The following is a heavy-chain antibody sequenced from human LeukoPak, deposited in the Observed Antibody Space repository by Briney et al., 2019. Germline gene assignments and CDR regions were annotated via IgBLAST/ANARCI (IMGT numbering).Heavy chain of an antibody. D-gene: IGHD2-21*02. V-gene: IGHV3-7*01. CDR3: ARSVVTARFDY. J-gene: IGHJ4*02. CDR2: IKQDGSEK. CDR1: GFTFGDYA. Sequence: GGSLRLSCTASGFTFGDYAVSWVRQAPGKGLEWVASIKQDGSEKYYVDSVKGRFTISRDNAKNSLYLQMNSLRAEDTAVYYCARSVVTARFDYWGQGTLVTVSS.